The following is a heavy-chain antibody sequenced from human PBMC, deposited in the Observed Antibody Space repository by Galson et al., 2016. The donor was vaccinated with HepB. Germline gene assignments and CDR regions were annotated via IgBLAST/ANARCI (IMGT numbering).Heavy chain of an antibody. CDR1: GFTSSHYW. Sequence: SLRLSCAGSGFTSSHYWMSWVRQAPGKGLEWVANIKPDGSQKNYVDSVKGRFTISRDNAKDSLYLQMNSLRADDTAVYYCAREQEVGYGMDVWGQGTTVTVSS. J-gene: IGHJ6*02. D-gene: IGHD1-26*01. V-gene: IGHV3-7*03. CDR3: AREQEVGYGMDV. CDR2: IKPDGSQK.